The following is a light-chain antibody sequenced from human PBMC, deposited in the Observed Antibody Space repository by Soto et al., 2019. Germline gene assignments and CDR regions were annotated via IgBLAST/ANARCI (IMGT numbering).Light chain of an antibody. CDR3: QQYYSTPLT. V-gene: IGKV4-1*01. J-gene: IGKJ4*01. Sequence: DIVMTQSPDSLTVSLGERATIDCKSSQNLLYSSNNKNYLAWYQQKPGQPPKLLIYWASTRESGVPDRFSGSGSRTDFTLTISSLQAEDVAVYYCQQYYSTPLTFGGGTKVEVK. CDR1: QNLLYSSNNKNY. CDR2: WAS.